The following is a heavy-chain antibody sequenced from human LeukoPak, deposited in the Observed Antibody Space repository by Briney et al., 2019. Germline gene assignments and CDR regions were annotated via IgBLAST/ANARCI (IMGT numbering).Heavy chain of an antibody. D-gene: IGHD4/OR15-4a*01. CDR3: ARGGTMVSTTGY. CDR1: GGSITSNGYY. J-gene: IGHJ4*02. V-gene: IGHV4-39*07. CDR2: IYQSGTT. Sequence: SETLSLTCIVSGGSITSNGYYWAWIRQPPGMGLEWMGSIYQSGTTYYNSSLKSRVSMSIATSKNQFSLTLRSVTAADTAVYFCARGGTMVSTTGYWGQGNLVTVSS.